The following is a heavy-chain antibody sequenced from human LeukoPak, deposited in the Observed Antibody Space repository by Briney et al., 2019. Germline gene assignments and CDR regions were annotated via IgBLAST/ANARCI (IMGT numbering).Heavy chain of an antibody. J-gene: IGHJ5*02. CDR1: RGSISSSSYY. CDR2: IYYSGST. CDR3: ARHAVAASLTGYYWHWFDP. D-gene: IGHD3-9*01. V-gene: IGHV4-39*01. Sequence: PSETLSLTCTVSRGSISSSSYYWGWIRQPPGKGLEWIGSIYYSGSTYYNPSLKSRVTISVDTSKNQFSLKLSSVTAADTAVYYCARHAVAASLTGYYWHWFDPWGQGTLVTVSS.